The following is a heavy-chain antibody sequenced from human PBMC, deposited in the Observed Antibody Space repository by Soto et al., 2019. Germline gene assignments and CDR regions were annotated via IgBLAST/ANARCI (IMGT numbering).Heavy chain of an antibody. CDR2: ISGSGGST. D-gene: IGHD3-3*01. J-gene: IGHJ6*02. CDR1: GFTFSSYA. Sequence: GGSLRLSCAASGFTFSSYAMSWVRQAPGKGLEWVSAISGSGGSTYYADSVKGRFTISRDNSKNTLYLQMNSLRAEDTAVYYCAKGPDNVLFWRPRSYYYGMDVWGQGTTVTVSS. CDR3: AKGPDNVLFWRPRSYYYGMDV. V-gene: IGHV3-23*01.